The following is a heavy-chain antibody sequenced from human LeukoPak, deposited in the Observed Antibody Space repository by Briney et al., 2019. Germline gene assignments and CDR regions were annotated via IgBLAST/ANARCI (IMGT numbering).Heavy chain of an antibody. CDR2: MNPNRGNT. V-gene: IGHV1-8*03. J-gene: IGHJ4*02. CDR3: ARSDYCSGGSCYNY. Sequence: ASVKVSCKASGYTFTSYDINWVRQATGQGLEWMGWMNPNRGNTGYAQKFQGRVTITRNTSISTAYMELSSLRSEDTAVYYCARSDYCSGGSCYNYWGQGTLVTVSS. D-gene: IGHD2-15*01. CDR1: GYTFTSYD.